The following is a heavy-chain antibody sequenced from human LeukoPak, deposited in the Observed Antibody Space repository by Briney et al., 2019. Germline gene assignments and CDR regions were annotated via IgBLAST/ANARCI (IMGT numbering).Heavy chain of an antibody. CDR1: GGSISSYY. CDR2: IYYSGST. D-gene: IGHD3-22*01. V-gene: IGHV4-59*01. J-gene: IGHJ1*01. Sequence: ASETLSLTCTVSGGSISSYYWSWIRQPPGKGLEWIGYIYYSGSTNYNPSLKSRVTISVYTSKNQFSLKLSSVTAADTAVYYCARLKYYYDSSGYRAEYFQHWGQGTLVTVSS. CDR3: ARLKYYYDSSGYRAEYFQH.